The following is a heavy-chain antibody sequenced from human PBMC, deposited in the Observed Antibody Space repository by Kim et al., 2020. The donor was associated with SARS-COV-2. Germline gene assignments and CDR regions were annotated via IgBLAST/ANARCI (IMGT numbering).Heavy chain of an antibody. CDR2: IKSKTDGGTT. CDR3: TTDRASSSWYVDYYYYYGMDV. D-gene: IGHD6-13*01. CDR1: GFTFSNAW. V-gene: IGHV3-15*01. J-gene: IGHJ6*02. Sequence: GGSLRLSCAASGFTFSNAWMSWVRQAPGKGLEWVGRIKSKTDGGTTDYAAPVKGRFTISRDDSKNTLYLQMNSLKTEDTAVYYCTTDRASSSWYVDYYYYYGMDVWGQGTTVTVSS.